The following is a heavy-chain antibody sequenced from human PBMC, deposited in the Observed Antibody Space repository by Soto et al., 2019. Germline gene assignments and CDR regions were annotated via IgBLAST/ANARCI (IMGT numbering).Heavy chain of an antibody. V-gene: IGHV3-9*01. J-gene: IGHJ4*02. CDR1: GFTFDDYA. CDR2: ISWNSGSI. Sequence: PRGSLRLSCAASGFTFDDYAMHLFLQAPGKGLEWVSGISWNSGSIGYADSVKGRFTISRDNAKNSLYLQMNSLRAEDTALYYCAKDRASRGYCSSTSCYTFDYWGQGTLVTVSS. CDR3: AKDRASRGYCSSTSCYTFDY. D-gene: IGHD2-2*02.